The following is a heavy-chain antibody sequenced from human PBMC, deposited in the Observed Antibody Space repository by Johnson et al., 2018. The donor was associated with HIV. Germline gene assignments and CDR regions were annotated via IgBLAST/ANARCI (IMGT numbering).Heavy chain of an antibody. CDR1: GFTVSSNY. CDR2: IYSGGST. D-gene: IGHD5-24*01. V-gene: IGHV3-53*01. J-gene: IGHJ3*02. CDR3: ARDRAVPDDGYNDYAFDI. Sequence: VQLVESGGGLIQPGGSLRLSCAASGFTVSSNYMSWVRQAPGKGLEWVSVIYSGGSTYYADSVKGRFTISRDNSKNTLYLQMNSLRAEDTAVYYCARDRAVPDDGYNDYAFDIWCQGTMVTVSS.